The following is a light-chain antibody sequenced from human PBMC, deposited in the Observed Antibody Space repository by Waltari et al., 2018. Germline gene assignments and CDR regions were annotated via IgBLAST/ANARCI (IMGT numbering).Light chain of an antibody. V-gene: IGKV3-20*01. Sequence: IVMTQSPATVSVSPGERATLSCRASRSVTSNYLSWYQKKPGQAPRLLIYGASSRASGIPDRFSGSGSGTEFTLSISRLEAEDVALYYCQQYYNTPFTFGPGTKVDIK. CDR1: RSVTSNY. CDR2: GAS. J-gene: IGKJ3*01. CDR3: QQYYNTPFT.